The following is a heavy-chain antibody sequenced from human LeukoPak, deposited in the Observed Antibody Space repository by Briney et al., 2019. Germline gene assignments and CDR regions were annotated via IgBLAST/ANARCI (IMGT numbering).Heavy chain of an antibody. V-gene: IGHV4-39*07. CDR3: ARILWSGYSLDYMDV. Sequence: SETLSLTCTVSGGSISSSSYYWGWIRQPPGKGLEWIGSIYYSGSTYYKPSLKSRVTISVDTSKNQFSLKLSSVTAADTAVYYCARILWSGYSLDYMDVWGKGTTVTVSS. J-gene: IGHJ6*03. D-gene: IGHD3-3*01. CDR2: IYYSGST. CDR1: GGSISSSSYY.